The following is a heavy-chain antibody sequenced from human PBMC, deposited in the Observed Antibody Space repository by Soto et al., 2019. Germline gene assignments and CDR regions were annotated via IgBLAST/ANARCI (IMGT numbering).Heavy chain of an antibody. Sequence: GGSLRLSCAASGFTFRDYYMTWIRQAPGKGLQWVSYISSSGTGIYYEDSVKGRFTISRDNAKNSLYLQMSGLRAEDTAVYYCARGADCRGATCYSWYFDLWGRGTLVTVSS. CDR1: GFTFRDYY. CDR3: ARGADCRGATCYSWYFDL. CDR2: ISSSGTGI. J-gene: IGHJ2*01. D-gene: IGHD2-15*01. V-gene: IGHV3-11*01.